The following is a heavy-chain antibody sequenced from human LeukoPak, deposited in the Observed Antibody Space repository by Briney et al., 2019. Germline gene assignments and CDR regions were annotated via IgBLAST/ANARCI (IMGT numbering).Heavy chain of an antibody. CDR2: IKCKTDGGKT. J-gene: IGHJ3*02. CDR1: GFTFSNAW. Sequence: GGSLRLSCAASGFTFSNAWMSWVRQAPGKGLEWVGRIKCKTDGGKTDYAAPVKGRFTSSRDDSTHTLYLHMNRLKTEATAVYYCTTDPFWSTSAFDIWGQEAMVSVSS. D-gene: IGHD3-3*01. V-gene: IGHV3-15*01. CDR3: TTDPFWSTSAFDI.